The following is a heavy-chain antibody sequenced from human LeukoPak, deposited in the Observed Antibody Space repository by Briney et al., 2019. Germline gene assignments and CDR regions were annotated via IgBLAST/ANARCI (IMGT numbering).Heavy chain of an antibody. CDR1: GFTFSSYE. Sequence: GGSLRLSCAASGFTFSSYEMNWVRQAPGKGLEWVSYISSSGSTIYYADSVKGRFTISRDNAKNSLYLQMNSLRAEDTAVYYCAREDGDCYDSSGSFDYWGQGTLVTVSS. V-gene: IGHV3-48*03. CDR3: AREDGDCYDSSGSFDY. J-gene: IGHJ4*02. CDR2: ISSSGSTI. D-gene: IGHD3-22*01.